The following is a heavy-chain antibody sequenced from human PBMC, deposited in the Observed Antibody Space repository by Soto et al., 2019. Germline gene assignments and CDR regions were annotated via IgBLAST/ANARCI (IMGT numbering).Heavy chain of an antibody. CDR2: ISGSGGST. J-gene: IGHJ6*02. Sequence: GGSLRLSCAASGFTFSSYAMSWVRQAPGKGLEWVSAISGSGGSTYYADSVKGRFTISRDNSKNTLYLQMNSLRAEDTAVYYCAKAGAAMVPYYYYGMDVWGQGTTVTVSS. D-gene: IGHD5-18*01. CDR1: GFTFSSYA. CDR3: AKAGAAMVPYYYYGMDV. V-gene: IGHV3-23*01.